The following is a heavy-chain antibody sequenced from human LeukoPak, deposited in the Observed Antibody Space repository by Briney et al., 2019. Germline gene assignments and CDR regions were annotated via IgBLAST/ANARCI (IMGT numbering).Heavy chain of an antibody. CDR3: AGESYSNTWAYYNY. CDR2: IYYSGTT. Sequence: SETLSLTCTVSGGSISSYYWCWIRQPPGKGLEWIGYIYYSGTTNYNPSLKSRVTISIDTSKNQFSLKLSSVTAADTAVYYCAGESYSNTWAYYNYWGQGTLVTVSS. J-gene: IGHJ4*02. CDR1: GGSISSYY. V-gene: IGHV4-59*08. D-gene: IGHD6-13*01.